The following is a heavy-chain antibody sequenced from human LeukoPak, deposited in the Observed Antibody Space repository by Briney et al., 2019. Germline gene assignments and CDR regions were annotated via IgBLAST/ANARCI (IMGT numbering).Heavy chain of an antibody. CDR2: ISWNSGSI. J-gene: IGHJ4*02. CDR3: AKASVDSSGYYNGFDY. D-gene: IGHD3-22*01. Sequence: PGGSLRLSCAASGFTFDDYAMHWVRQAPGKGLEWVSGISWNSGSIGYADSVKGRFTISRDNAKNSLYLQMNSLRAEDMALYYCAKASVDSSGYYNGFDYWGQGTLVTVSS. CDR1: GFTFDDYA. V-gene: IGHV3-9*03.